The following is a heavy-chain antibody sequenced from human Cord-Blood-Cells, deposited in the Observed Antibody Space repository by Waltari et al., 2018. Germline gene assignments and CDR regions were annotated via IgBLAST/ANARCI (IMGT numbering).Heavy chain of an antibody. V-gene: IGHV4-61*01. CDR1: GGSVSSGSYY. D-gene: IGHD2-2*01. Sequence: QVQLQESGPGLVKPSETLSLTCTVSGGSVSSGSYYWSWIRQPPGKGLEWIGYIYYSGSTNYNPSLKSRVTRSVDTSKNQFSLKLSSVTAADTAVYYCARGWGYCSSTSCYWYFDLWGRGTLVTVSS. J-gene: IGHJ2*01. CDR3: ARGWGYCSSTSCYWYFDL. CDR2: IYYSGST.